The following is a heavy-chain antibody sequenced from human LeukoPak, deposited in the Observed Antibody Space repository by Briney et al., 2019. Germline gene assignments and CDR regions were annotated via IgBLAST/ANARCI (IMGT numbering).Heavy chain of an antibody. CDR3: AREGAVDGYFDY. V-gene: IGHV4-34*01. CDR2: INHSGST. J-gene: IGHJ4*02. D-gene: IGHD6-19*01. Sequence: PSETLSLTCAVYGESFSGYFWSWIRQPPGKGLEWIGNINHSGSTNYNPSLKSRVTISVDTSKNQFSLKLSSVTAADTAVYYCAREGAVDGYFDYWGQGTLVTVSS. CDR1: GESFSGYF.